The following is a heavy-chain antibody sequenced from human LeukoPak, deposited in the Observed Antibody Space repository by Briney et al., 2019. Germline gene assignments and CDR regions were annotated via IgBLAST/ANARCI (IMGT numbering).Heavy chain of an antibody. CDR3: ARNFPSMAAAGFYYFDY. V-gene: IGHV1-69*05. D-gene: IGHD6-13*01. J-gene: IGHJ4*02. Sequence: SVKVSCRASGGTFSSYAISWVRQAPGQGLEWMGRIIPIFGTANYAQKFQGRVTITTDESTSTAYMELSSLRSEDTAVYYCARNFPSMAAAGFYYFDYWGQGTLVTVSS. CDR1: GGTFSSYA. CDR2: IIPIFGTA.